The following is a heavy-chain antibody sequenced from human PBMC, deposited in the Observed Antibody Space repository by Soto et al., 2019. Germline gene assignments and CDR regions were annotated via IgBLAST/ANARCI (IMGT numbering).Heavy chain of an antibody. CDR1: GFSFYYAW. Sequence: EVQLVESGGGSVKSGGSLRLSCAASGFSFYYAWMRWVRQAPGKGLEWVGRIKSKSDGGTTDYAAPVKGRFTISRDDSKNTVYLQMDSLRIEDTAVYYCSTAGVVTSPAGGWFNPWGQGALVSVSS. CDR2: IKSKSDGGTT. V-gene: IGHV3-15*01. CDR3: STAGVVTSPAGGWFNP. J-gene: IGHJ5*02. D-gene: IGHD2-2*01.